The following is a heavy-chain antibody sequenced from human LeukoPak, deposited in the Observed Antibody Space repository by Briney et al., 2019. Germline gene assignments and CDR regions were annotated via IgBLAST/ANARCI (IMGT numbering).Heavy chain of an antibody. V-gene: IGHV3-30-3*01. D-gene: IGHD3-10*01. Sequence: GRSLRLSCAASGFSFSDYAMHWVRQAPGKGLEWVAVISLDGSNKYHADSVKGRFTISRDNSKKTLYLHMNSLRTVDTAVYYCARGPAGITLVRGGFDPWGQGTLVTVSS. CDR3: ARGPAGITLVRGGFDP. CDR2: ISLDGSNK. J-gene: IGHJ5*02. CDR1: GFSFSDYA.